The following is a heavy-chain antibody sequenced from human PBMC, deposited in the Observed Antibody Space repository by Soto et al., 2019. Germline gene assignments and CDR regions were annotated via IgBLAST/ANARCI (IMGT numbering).Heavy chain of an antibody. J-gene: IGHJ5*02. V-gene: IGHV1-69*01. CDR1: GDTFGRFT. D-gene: IGHD4-4*01. CDR3: ARDPSTINKLIGVWFDP. CDR2: IKPISDIT. Sequence: QIRLVQSGAEVQKPGSSVRVSCKASGDTFGRFTINWVRQAPGQGLEWMGGIKPISDITNYAQRFQGGVTFTADESTSTVYLELSSLRSEDTAMYYCARDPSTINKLIGVWFDPWGQGTLVTVSS.